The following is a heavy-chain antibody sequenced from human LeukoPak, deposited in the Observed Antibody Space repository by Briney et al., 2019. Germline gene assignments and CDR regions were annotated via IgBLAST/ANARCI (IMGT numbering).Heavy chain of an antibody. CDR2: INPSGGST. Sequence: ASVKVSCKASGYTFTSYYMHWVRRAPGQGLEWMGIINPSGGSTSYAQKFQGRVTMTRDMSTSTVYMELSSLRSEDTAVYYCARVGCSGGSCYSIDYWGQGTLVTVSS. D-gene: IGHD2-15*01. V-gene: IGHV1-46*01. J-gene: IGHJ4*02. CDR1: GYTFTSYY. CDR3: ARVGCSGGSCYSIDY.